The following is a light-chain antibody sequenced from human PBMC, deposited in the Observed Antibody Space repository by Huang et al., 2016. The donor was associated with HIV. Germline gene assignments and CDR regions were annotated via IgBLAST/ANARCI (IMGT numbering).Light chain of an antibody. CDR2: GAS. CDR3: QQYGSSPT. CDR1: QTVSSSY. J-gene: IGKJ1*01. V-gene: IGKV3-20*01. Sequence: EIVLTQSPGTLSLSPGERATLSCRASQTVSSSYLAWYQQKRGQAPRLLIHGASSKATGIPDRFSGGGSGTDFNLNISRLEPEDFAVYYCQQYGSSPTFGQGTKVEIK.